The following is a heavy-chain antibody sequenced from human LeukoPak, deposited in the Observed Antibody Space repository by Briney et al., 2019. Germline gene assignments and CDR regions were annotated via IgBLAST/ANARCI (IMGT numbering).Heavy chain of an antibody. J-gene: IGHJ4*02. CDR3: AREEKGSSGNYYFDY. CDR1: GGSFYG. CDR2: IIPSLGIT. D-gene: IGHD3-22*01. V-gene: IGHV1-69*04. Sequence: GASVKVPCKASGGSFYGISWVRQAPGQGLEWMARIIPSLGITNYAQKFRGRVTITADKSTSTAYMELSSLRSEDTAVYYCAREEKGSSGNYYFDYWGQGTLVTVSS.